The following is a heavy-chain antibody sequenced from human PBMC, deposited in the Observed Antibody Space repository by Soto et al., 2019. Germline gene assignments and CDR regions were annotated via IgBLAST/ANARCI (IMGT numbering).Heavy chain of an antibody. CDR1: GGSISTTNYY. V-gene: IGHV4-30-4*01. J-gene: IGHJ6*02. D-gene: IGHD2-15*01. CDR2: IYYSGST. Sequence: PSETLSLTCTVSGGSISTTNYYWNWIRQPPGKGLEWIGHIYYSGSTSYNPSLNSRITMSVDTSKNQFSLKLSSVTAADTAVYYCAREGWTYYYFGTDVWGQGTTVTVSS. CDR3: AREGWTYYYFGTDV.